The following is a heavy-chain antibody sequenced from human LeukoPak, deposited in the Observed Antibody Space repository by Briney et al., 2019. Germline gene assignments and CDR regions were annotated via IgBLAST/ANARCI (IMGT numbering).Heavy chain of an antibody. CDR3: ARDYYDSSGYYYGGYFDY. CDR1: GGTFSSNA. Sequence: ASVKVSCKASGGTFSSNAISWLRQAPGQGLEWMGGIIPIFGTANYAQKFQGRVTITTDESTSTAYMELSSLRSEDTAAYYCARDYYDSSGYYYGGYFDYWGQGTLVTVSS. CDR2: IIPIFGTA. J-gene: IGHJ4*02. V-gene: IGHV1-69*05. D-gene: IGHD3-22*01.